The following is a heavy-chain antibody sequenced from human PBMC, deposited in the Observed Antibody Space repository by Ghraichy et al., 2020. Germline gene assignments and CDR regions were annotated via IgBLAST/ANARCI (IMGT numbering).Heavy chain of an antibody. J-gene: IGHJ2*01. CDR1: GLTFSRYG. D-gene: IGHD6-6*01. CDR3: AKDLVSSSWSRYFDL. CDR2: IRYDGSDK. V-gene: IGHV3-30*02. Sequence: GGSLRLSCAASGLTFSRYGMHWVRQAPGKGLEWAAFIRYDGSDKYYADSVKGRFTISRDNSKNTLYLQMNSLRAEDTAVYYCAKDLVSSSWSRYFDLWGRGTLVTVSS.